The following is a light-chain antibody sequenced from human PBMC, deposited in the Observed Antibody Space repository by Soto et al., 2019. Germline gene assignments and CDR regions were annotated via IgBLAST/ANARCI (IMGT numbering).Light chain of an antibody. Sequence: ELVLTQSPGTLSLSPGERAALSCRASQTINTLAWDQRKPGQAPRLLMYGAFGASSRATGIPDRLSASGSGTDFALTISRLEPEDFAVYYCQQYGSLPLTFGGGTRVEIK. V-gene: IGKV3-20*01. CDR1: QTINT. CDR2: GAFGAS. CDR3: QQYGSLPLT. J-gene: IGKJ4*01.